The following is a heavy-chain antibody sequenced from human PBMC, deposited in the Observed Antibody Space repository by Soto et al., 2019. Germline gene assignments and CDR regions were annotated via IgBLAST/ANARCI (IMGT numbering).Heavy chain of an antibody. D-gene: IGHD3-22*01. CDR3: AGVCLYDRGKGKFDY. CDR2: IYYSGST. J-gene: IGHJ4*02. Sequence: QVQLQESGPGLVKPSQTLSLTCTVSGGSISSGGYYWSWISQHPGKGLEWIGYIYYSGSTYYNPSHKRRITISVDTSKNRFSLKLSSLTAADTAVYYCAGVCLYDRGKGKFDYWGQGTMVTVSS. V-gene: IGHV4-31*03. CDR1: GGSISSGGYY.